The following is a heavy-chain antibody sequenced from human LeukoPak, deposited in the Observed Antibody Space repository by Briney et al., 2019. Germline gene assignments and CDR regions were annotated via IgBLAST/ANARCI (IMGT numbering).Heavy chain of an antibody. Sequence: ASVKVSCKASGYTFTSYAMHWVRQAPGQRLEWMGWINAGNGNTKYSQEFQGRVTITRDTSASAVYMELSSLRSDDMAVYYCARVVRYSSGPLTARLPYYFEYWGQGTLVTVSS. J-gene: IGHJ4*02. CDR1: GYTFTSYA. V-gene: IGHV1-3*03. CDR3: ARVVRYSSGPLTARLPYYFEY. D-gene: IGHD6-19*01. CDR2: INAGNGNT.